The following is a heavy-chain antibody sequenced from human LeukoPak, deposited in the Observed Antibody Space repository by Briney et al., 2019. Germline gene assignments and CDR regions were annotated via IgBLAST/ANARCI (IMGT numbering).Heavy chain of an antibody. J-gene: IGHJ3*02. CDR3: ARGFRGNSRGSFDI. V-gene: IGHV4-34*01. CDR2: INDRGTT. D-gene: IGHD4-23*01. Sequence: SETLALTCAVYGGSFSDYYWNWIRQPPGKGPEWIGEINDRGTTNHNPSLKSRVTILVDTSKNQFSLRLSSVTAADTAVYYCARGFRGNSRGSFDIWGQGTMVTVSS. CDR1: GGSFSDYY.